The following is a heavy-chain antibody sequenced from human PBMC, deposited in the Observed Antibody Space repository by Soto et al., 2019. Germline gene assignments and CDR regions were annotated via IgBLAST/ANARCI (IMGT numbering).Heavy chain of an antibody. CDR1: GGSISSGGYY. V-gene: IGHV4-31*03. Sequence: SETLSLTCTVSGGSISSGGYYWSWIRQHPGKGLEWIGYIYYSGSTYYNPSLKSRVTISVDTPKNQFSLKLSSVTAADTAVYYCAREGTSSWSGDYGMDVWGQGTTVTVSS. J-gene: IGHJ6*02. D-gene: IGHD6-13*01. CDR3: AREGTSSWSGDYGMDV. CDR2: IYYSGST.